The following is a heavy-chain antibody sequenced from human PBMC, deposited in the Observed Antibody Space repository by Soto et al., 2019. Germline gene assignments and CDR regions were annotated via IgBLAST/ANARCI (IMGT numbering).Heavy chain of an antibody. J-gene: IGHJ4*02. CDR1: GGSINNYY. V-gene: IGHV4-59*08. CDR2: IFSTGTT. CDR3: ARHPQVPYFQQGLDY. D-gene: IGHD6-13*01. Sequence: QVQLQESGPGLVKPSETLSLTCTVSGGSINNYYWSWIRQPPGKGLEWIAYIFSTGTTSYNPSLTSRVTVSVDTSKTQVYLHLNSVTAADTAVYYCARHPQVPYFQQGLDYWGQGTLVTVSS.